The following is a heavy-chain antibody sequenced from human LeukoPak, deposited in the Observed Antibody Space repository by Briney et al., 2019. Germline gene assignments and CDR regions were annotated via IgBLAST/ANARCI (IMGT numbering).Heavy chain of an antibody. CDR3: ARGHGWRSGELLSHMDV. CDR2: INHSGST. CDR1: GGSFSGYY. V-gene: IGHV4-34*01. Sequence: SETLSLTCAVYGGSFSGYYWSWIRQPPGKGLEWIGEINHSGSTNYNPSLKSRVTISVDTSKNQFSLKLSSVTAAGTAVYYCARGHGWRSGELLSHMDVWGKGTTVTVSS. D-gene: IGHD3-10*01. J-gene: IGHJ6*03.